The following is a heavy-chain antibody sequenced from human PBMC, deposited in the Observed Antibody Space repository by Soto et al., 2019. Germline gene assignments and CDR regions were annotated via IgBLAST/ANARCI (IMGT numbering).Heavy chain of an antibody. CDR3: ARDYFDSSDYTKNWFDP. D-gene: IGHD3-22*01. V-gene: IGHV4-39*01. Sequence: SQTLSLTCIVSGESISGTIYYWAWIRQPPGEGLEWIGSIYHTGNAYYNPSLKSRVTIFVDTSKNQFSLKLTSVTAADTALYYCARDYFDSSDYTKNWFDPWGQGTLVTVSS. CDR2: IYHTGNA. J-gene: IGHJ5*02. CDR1: GESISGTIYY.